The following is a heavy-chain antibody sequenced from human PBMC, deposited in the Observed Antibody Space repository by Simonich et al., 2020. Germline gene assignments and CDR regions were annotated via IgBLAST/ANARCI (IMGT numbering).Heavy chain of an antibody. CDR2: INHSGST. V-gene: IGHV4-34*01. D-gene: IGHD6-13*01. Sequence: QVQLQQWGAGLLKPSETLSLTCAVYGGSFSGYYWCWTRQPPGKGLEWIGEINHSGSTTYTPSLKRRVTISVDTSQNQFSLKLSSVTAADTAVYYCARGLRVAAAGTAFQHWGQGTLVTVSS. CDR3: ARGLRVAAAGTAFQH. CDR1: GGSFSGYY. J-gene: IGHJ1*01.